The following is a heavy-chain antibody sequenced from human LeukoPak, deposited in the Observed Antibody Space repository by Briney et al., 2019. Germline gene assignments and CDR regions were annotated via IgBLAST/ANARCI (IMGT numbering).Heavy chain of an antibody. D-gene: IGHD3-16*01. J-gene: IGHJ4*02. Sequence: ASVKVSCTVSGYTLTELSIHWVRQAPGKGLEWMGGFDPEDGETIYAQKFQGRVTMTEDTSTDTAYMELSSLRSEDTAVYYCATMIGGSPTPFDYWGQGTLVTVSS. CDR2: FDPEDGET. CDR3: ATMIGGSPTPFDY. V-gene: IGHV1-24*01. CDR1: GYTLTELS.